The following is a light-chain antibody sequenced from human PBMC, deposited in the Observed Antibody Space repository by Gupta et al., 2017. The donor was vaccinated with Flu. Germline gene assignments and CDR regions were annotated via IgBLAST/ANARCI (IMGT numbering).Light chain of an antibody. J-gene: IGLJ3*02. CDR3: SSYTSNITPSWV. CDR1: SSDVGDYNY. V-gene: IGLV2-14*01. CDR2: EVS. Sequence: TISCTGTSSDVGDYNYVSWYQQHPGKAPKLMIYEVSNRPSGVSNRFSGSRSGNTASLTIAGLQAEEEADYYCSSYTSNITPSWVFGGGTKLTVL.